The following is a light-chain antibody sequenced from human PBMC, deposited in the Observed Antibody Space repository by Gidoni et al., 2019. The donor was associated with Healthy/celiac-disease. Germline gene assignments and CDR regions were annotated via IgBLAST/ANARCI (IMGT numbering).Light chain of an antibody. CDR1: QSMSSY. V-gene: IGKV1-39*01. CDR3: QQSYSTPRT. Sequence: DIQMTQSPSSLSASVGERVTITCRASQSMSSYLNWYQQKPGKAPKLLIYAASSLQSVVPSRFSSSVSGTYFTLTISSLQPENFATYSCQQSYSTPRTFGQGTKVEIK. J-gene: IGKJ1*01. CDR2: AAS.